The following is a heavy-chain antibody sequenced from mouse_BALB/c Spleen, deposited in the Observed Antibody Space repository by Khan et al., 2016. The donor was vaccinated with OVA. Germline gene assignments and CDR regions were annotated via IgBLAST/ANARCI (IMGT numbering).Heavy chain of an antibody. V-gene: IGHV2-6-5*01. CDR3: AKDCRYYGMDY. J-gene: IGHJ4*01. CDR2: IWAGGGK. CDR1: GFSLTDYV. Sequence: VQLQESGPGLVAPSQTLSITCTVSGFSLTDYVLHWIRKPPGKGLEWLGVIWAGGGKYYNSFLKSRLAITTDNSKTQFFLKLNSLPTDDTAMYYGAKDCRYYGMDYWGQGTPVTVS.